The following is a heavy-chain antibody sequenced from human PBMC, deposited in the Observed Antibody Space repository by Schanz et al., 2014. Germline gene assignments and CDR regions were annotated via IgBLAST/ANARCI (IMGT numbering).Heavy chain of an antibody. CDR2: IYSRGNA. Sequence: QVQLQESGPGLVKPSQTLSLTCAVSGDSISGYYWNWIRQPPGKGLEWIGHIYSRGNANYNPSLQSRVTISLDTSKAQVSLRLNSVSAADTAVYYCAAVGGDWGQGTLVTVYS. V-gene: IGHV4-59*08. D-gene: IGHD3-16*01. CDR3: AAVGGD. CDR1: GDSISGYY. J-gene: IGHJ4*02.